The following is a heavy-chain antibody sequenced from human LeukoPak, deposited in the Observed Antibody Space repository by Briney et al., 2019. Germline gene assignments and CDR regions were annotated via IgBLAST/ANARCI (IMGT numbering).Heavy chain of an antibody. CDR1: GGSFSGYY. Sequence: SETLSLTCAVYGGSFSGYYWSWIRQPPGKGLEWIGEINHSGSTNYNPSLKSRVTISVDTSKSQFSLKLSSVTAADTVVYYCARGYCSGGSCYSGGIFDYWGQGTLVTVSS. CDR3: ARGYCSGGSCYSGGIFDY. CDR2: INHSGST. V-gene: IGHV4-34*01. D-gene: IGHD2-15*01. J-gene: IGHJ4*02.